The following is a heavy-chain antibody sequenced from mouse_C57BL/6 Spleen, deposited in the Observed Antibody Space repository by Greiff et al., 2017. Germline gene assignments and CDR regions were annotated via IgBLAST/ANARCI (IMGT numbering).Heavy chain of an antibody. D-gene: IGHD4-1*01. V-gene: IGHV1-62-2*01. CDR1: GYTFTEYT. J-gene: IGHJ2*01. CDR3: ARHEVGLVFDY. CDR2: FYPGSGSI. Sequence: VMLQESGAELVKPGASVKLSCKASGYTFTEYTIHWVKQRSGQGLEWLWWFYPGSGSIKYNEKFKDKATLTAYKSSITVYMELSRLTSEDSAVYVCARHEVGLVFDYWGQGTTLTVSS.